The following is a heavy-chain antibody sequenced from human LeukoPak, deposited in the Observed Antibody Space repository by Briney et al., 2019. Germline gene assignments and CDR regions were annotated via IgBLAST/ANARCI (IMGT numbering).Heavy chain of an antibody. V-gene: IGHV4-59*12. CDR3: AREGSGWYRSYFYYYMDV. CDR1: GGSISDFY. Sequence: SETLSLTCTVSGGSISDFYWGWIRQAPGKGLEWIGHIHDSGSAEYNLALKSRVTISLDTSKKQFSLKVKSVTAADTAVYYCAREGSGWYRSYFYYYMDVWGKGTTVTVSS. CDR2: IHDSGSA. D-gene: IGHD6-19*01. J-gene: IGHJ6*03.